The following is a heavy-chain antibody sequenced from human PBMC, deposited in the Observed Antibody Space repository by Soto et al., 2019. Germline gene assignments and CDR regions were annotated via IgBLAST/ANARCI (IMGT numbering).Heavy chain of an antibody. J-gene: IGHJ5*02. CDR2: IDTAGDT. Sequence: EVQLLESGGGLVQRGGSLRLSCAASGFTFSNYPMSWVRQAPGKGLEWVSVIDTAGDTYYAGSVKGRFTISREDAKNSLYLQMNSLRAGDTAVYYCVRGMGDTGYYDNWFDPWGQGTLVTVSS. V-gene: IGHV3-13*01. D-gene: IGHD3-9*01. CDR1: GFTFSNYP. CDR3: VRGMGDTGYYDNWFDP.